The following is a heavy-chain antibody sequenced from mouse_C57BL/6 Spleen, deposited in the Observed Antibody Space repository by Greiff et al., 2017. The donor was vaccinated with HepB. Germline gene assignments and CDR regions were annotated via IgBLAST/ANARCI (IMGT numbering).Heavy chain of an antibody. CDR2: IYPGDGDT. CDR3: ARGGSNYWYFDV. CDR1: GYAFSSYW. V-gene: IGHV1-80*01. Sequence: VKLMASGAELVKPGASVKISCKASGYAFSSYWMTWVKQRPGKGLEWIGQIYPGDGDTNYNGKFKGKATLTADKSSSTAYMQLSSLTSADSAVYICARGGSNYWYFDVWGTGTTVTVSS. D-gene: IGHD2-5*01. J-gene: IGHJ1*03.